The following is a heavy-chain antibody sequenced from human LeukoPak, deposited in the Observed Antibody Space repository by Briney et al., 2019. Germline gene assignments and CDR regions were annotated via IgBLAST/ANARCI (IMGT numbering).Heavy chain of an antibody. CDR1: GGSINHYY. CDR3: ASLAPTTVTMWQVRYCMDV. J-gene: IGHJ6*03. D-gene: IGHD4-17*01. V-gene: IGHV4-59*12. CDR2: IYYTGST. Sequence: SETLSLTCTVSGGSINHYYWTWIRQPPGKGLEWIGYIYYTGSTNYNPSLKSRVTISVDTSKNQFSLKLSSVTAADTAVYYCASLAPTTVTMWQVRYCMDVWGKGTTVTISS.